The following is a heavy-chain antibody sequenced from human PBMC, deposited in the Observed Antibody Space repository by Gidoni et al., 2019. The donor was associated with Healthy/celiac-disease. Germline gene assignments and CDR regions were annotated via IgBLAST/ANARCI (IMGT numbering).Heavy chain of an antibody. V-gene: IGHV3-33*01. D-gene: IGHD2-15*01. CDR1: GFPFSSYG. CDR2: IGYDGSNK. CDR3: ARDFPLCSGGSCLPLN. Sequence: QVQLVESGGGVVQPGRSLRLSCAASGFPFSSYGMHWVRQAPGKGLEWVAGIGYDGSNKYYADSVKGRFTISRDNSKNTLYLQMNSLRAEDTAVYYCARDFPLCSGGSCLPLNWGQGTLVTVSS. J-gene: IGHJ4*02.